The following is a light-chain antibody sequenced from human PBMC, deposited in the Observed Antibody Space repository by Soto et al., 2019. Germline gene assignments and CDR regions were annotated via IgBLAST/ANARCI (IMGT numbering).Light chain of an antibody. CDR3: QSYDTSLSGWV. J-gene: IGLJ3*02. Sequence: QSALTQPPSVSGAPGQSITISCSGSSSNIGAGFDVHWYQHLPGTAPKLLIYGDNNRPSGVPDRFSGSKSGTSASLAITGLQAEDEADYYCQSYDTSLSGWVFGGGTKLTVL. V-gene: IGLV1-40*01. CDR1: SSNIGAGFD. CDR2: GDN.